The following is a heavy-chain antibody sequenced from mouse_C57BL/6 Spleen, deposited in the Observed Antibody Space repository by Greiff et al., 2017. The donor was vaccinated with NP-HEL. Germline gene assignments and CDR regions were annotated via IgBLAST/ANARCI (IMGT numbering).Heavy chain of an antibody. V-gene: IGHV1-74*01. CDR1: GFNIKDYY. D-gene: IGHD2-4*01. CDR2: IHPSDSDT. CDR3: AMDDYDWYFDV. J-gene: IGHJ1*03. Sequence: QVQLQQSGAELVKPGASVKLSCTASGFNIKDYYMHWVKQRTEQGLEWIGRIHPSDSDTNYNQKFKGKATLTVDKSSSTAYMQLSSLTSEDSAVYYYAMDDYDWYFDVWGTGTTVTVSS.